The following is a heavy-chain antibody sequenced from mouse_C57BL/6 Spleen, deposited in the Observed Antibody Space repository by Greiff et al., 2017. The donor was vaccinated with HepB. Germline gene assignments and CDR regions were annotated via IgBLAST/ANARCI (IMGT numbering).Heavy chain of an antibody. J-gene: IGHJ3*01. CDR1: GYAFSSSW. CDR3: ARSGDDYDKELAY. Sequence: VQLQQSGPELVKPGASVKISCKASGYAFSSSWMNWVKQRPGKGLEWIGRIYPGDGDTNYNGKFKGKATLTADKSSSTAYMQLSSLTSEDSAVYFCARSGDDYDKELAYWGQGTLVTVSA. CDR2: IYPGDGDT. V-gene: IGHV1-82*01. D-gene: IGHD2-4*01.